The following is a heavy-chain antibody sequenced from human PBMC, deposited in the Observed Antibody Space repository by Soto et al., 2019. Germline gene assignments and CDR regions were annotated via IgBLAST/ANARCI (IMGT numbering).Heavy chain of an antibody. Sequence: ASVKVSCKASGYTFTSYGISWVRQAPGQGLEWMGWISAYNGNTNYAQKLQGRVTMTTDTSTSTAYMELRSLRSDDTAVYYCARDGDILTGYYPPFDYWGQGTLVTVSS. CDR1: GYTFTSYG. V-gene: IGHV1-18*01. CDR2: ISAYNGNT. D-gene: IGHD3-9*01. CDR3: ARDGDILTGYYPPFDY. J-gene: IGHJ4*02.